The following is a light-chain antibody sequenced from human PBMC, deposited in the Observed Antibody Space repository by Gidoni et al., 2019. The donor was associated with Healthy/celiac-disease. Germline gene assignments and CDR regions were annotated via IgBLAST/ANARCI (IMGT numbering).Light chain of an antibody. Sequence: DIQMTHSPSSLSASVGDRVTITCQASQSSSIYLNWYQQKPGKAPKLLIYAACSLQSGVPSRVSGSGSGTDFTLTISSLQPEDFSTYYCQQSYSTPLTFGQXTKVEIK. J-gene: IGKJ1*01. CDR3: QQSYSTPLT. CDR2: AAC. V-gene: IGKV1-39*01. CDR1: QSSSIY.